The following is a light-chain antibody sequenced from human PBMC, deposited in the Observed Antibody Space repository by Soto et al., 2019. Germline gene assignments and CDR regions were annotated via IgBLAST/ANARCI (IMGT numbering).Light chain of an antibody. V-gene: IGLV1-44*01. CDR1: SSNIGRYT. Sequence: QSVLTQPPSASGTPGQRVTVSCSGGSSNIGRYTVNWYQQLPGTAPKVLLYNDNQRPSGVPDRFSGSKSGTSASLAISGLQSEDEAAYYCASWDDSLNARVFGGGTKLTVL. CDR2: NDN. J-gene: IGLJ3*02. CDR3: ASWDDSLNARV.